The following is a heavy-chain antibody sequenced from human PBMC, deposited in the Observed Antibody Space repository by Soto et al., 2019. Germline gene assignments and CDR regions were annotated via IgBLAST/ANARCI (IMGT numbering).Heavy chain of an antibody. CDR1: GESFIGYY. V-gene: IGHV4-34*02. Sequence: QVHLQQWGAGLLKPSETLSLTCAVYGESFIGYYWTWIRQPPGKGLEWIGEINNRGSTNYNPSLKSRVTISIDTSKNQFSLKLTSVTAADTSVYYCARTDIVTTNWFDPWGQGTLVPVSS. CDR2: INNRGST. D-gene: IGHD5-12*01. J-gene: IGHJ5*02. CDR3: ARTDIVTTNWFDP.